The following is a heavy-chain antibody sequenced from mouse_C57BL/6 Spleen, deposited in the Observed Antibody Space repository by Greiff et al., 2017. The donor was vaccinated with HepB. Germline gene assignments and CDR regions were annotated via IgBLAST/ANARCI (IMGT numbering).Heavy chain of an antibody. Sequence: QVQLQQSGAELARPGASVKLSCKASGYTFTSYGISWVKQRTGQGLEWIGEIYPRSGNTYYNEKFKGKATLTADKSSSTAYMELRSLTSEDSAVYFCASKLDAYWGQGTLVTVSA. CDR1: GYTFTSYG. D-gene: IGHD1-3*01. V-gene: IGHV1-81*01. CDR3: ASKLDAY. CDR2: IYPRSGNT. J-gene: IGHJ3*01.